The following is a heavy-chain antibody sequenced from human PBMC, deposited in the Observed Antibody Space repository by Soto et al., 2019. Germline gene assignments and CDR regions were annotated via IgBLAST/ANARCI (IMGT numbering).Heavy chain of an antibody. CDR2: IYYSGST. CDR1: GGSISSGGYY. V-gene: IGHV4-39*01. J-gene: IGHJ6*03. Sequence: PSETLSLTCTVSGGSISSGGYYWSWIRQHPGKGLEWIGTIYYSGSTYYNPSLKSRVTISVDTSNNQLSLKLSSVTAADTAVYYCARHYGYYSHYMDVWTKGTTVTVSS. D-gene: IGHD3-10*01. CDR3: ARHYGYYSHYMDV.